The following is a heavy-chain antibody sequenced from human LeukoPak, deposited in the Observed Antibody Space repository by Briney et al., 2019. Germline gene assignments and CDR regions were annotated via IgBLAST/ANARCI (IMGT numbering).Heavy chain of an antibody. CDR2: ISSSSSYI. V-gene: IGHV3-21*01. D-gene: IGHD6-13*01. Sequence: GGSLRLSCAASGFTFSNAWMSWVRQAPGKGLEWVPSISSSSSYIYYADSVKGRFTISRDNAKNSLYLQMNSLRAEDTAVYYCARGSSNVAASDTNFDYWGQGTLVTVSS. CDR1: GFTFSNAW. CDR3: ARGSSNVAASDTNFDY. J-gene: IGHJ4*02.